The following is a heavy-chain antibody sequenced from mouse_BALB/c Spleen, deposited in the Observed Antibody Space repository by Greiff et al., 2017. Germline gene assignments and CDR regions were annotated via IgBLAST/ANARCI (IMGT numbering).Heavy chain of an antibody. CDR1: GYTFTSYW. D-gene: IGHD2-1*01. V-gene: IGHV1-87*01. Sequence: QVQLQQSGAELARPGASVKLSCKASGYTFTSYWMQWVKQRPGQGLEWIGAIYPGDGDTRYTQKFKGKATLTVDTSSSTAYMQLSSLASEDSAVYYWARASDGNLKAYCDYWGQGTTLTVSS. CDR2: IYPGDGDT. J-gene: IGHJ2*01. CDR3: ARASDGNLKAYCDY.